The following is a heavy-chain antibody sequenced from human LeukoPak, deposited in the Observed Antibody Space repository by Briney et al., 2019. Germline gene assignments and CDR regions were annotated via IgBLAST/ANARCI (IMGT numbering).Heavy chain of an antibody. Sequence: SETLSLTCTASGVSISSYYWSWIRQPPGKGLEWIGYIYYSGSTNYNPSLKSRVTISIDTSKNQFSLKLSSVTSADTAVYYCARRDYGSKVDYWGQGTLVTVSS. V-gene: IGHV4-59*08. CDR2: IYYSGST. CDR3: ARRDYGSKVDY. J-gene: IGHJ4*02. D-gene: IGHD4-17*01. CDR1: GVSISSYY.